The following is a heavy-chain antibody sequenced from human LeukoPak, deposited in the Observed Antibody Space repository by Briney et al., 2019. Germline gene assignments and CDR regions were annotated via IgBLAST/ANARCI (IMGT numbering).Heavy chain of an antibody. V-gene: IGHV4-59*12. J-gene: IGHJ4*02. CDR2: IYYSGST. Sequence: PSETLSLTCTVSGRSISSYYWSWIRQPPGKGLEWIGYIYYSGSTNYNPSLKSRVTISVDTSKNQFSLKLNSVTPEDTAVYYCARDSSQGLVDYWGQGTLVTVSS. CDR1: GRSISSYY. CDR3: ARDSSQGLVDY. D-gene: IGHD6-13*01.